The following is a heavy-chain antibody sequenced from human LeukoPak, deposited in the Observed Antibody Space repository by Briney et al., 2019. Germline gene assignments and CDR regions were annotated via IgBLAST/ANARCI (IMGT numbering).Heavy chain of an antibody. CDR1: GFTFSSYE. V-gene: IGHV3-48*03. CDR2: ISSSGSTI. D-gene: IGHD3-9*01. Sequence: PGGSLRLSCAASGFTFSSYEMNWVRQAPGKGLEWVSYISSSGSTIYYADSVKGRFTISRDNAKNSLYLQMNSLRAEDTAVYYCARAYYDILTGYLNYYYYMDVWGKGTTVTISS. J-gene: IGHJ6*03. CDR3: ARAYYDILTGYLNYYYYMDV.